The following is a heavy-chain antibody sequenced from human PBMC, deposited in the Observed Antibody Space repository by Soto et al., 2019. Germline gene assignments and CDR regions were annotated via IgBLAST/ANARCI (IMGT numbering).Heavy chain of an antibody. CDR1: GFTFDNYA. D-gene: IGHD6-13*01. Sequence: GGSLRLSCAASGFTFDNYAMHWVRQAPGKGLEWVSGISWNSNTIAYADSVKGRFTISRDNAKNSLYLQMNSLRAEDTAFYYCARVGHTTRIVAPGTGGDYWGKGTLVTVDS. CDR3: ARVGHTTRIVAPGTGGDY. J-gene: IGHJ4*02. V-gene: IGHV3-9*01. CDR2: ISWNSNTI.